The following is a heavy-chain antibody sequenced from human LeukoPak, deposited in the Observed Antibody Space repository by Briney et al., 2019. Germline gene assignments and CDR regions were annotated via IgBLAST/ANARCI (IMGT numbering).Heavy chain of an antibody. J-gene: IGHJ4*02. CDR2: ISGSGGST. V-gene: IGHV3-23*01. D-gene: IGHD3-22*01. Sequence: PGGSLRLSCAASGFTFSSYGMSWVRQAPGKGLEWVSAISGSGGSTYYADSVKGRFTISRDNSKNTLYLQMNSLRAEDTAVYYCAKDPYWGYYDSSGWGIFDYWGQGTLVTVSS. CDR3: AKDPYWGYYDSSGWGIFDY. CDR1: GFTFSSYG.